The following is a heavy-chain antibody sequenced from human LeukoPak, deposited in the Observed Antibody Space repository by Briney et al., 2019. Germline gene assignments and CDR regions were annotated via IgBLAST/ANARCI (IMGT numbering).Heavy chain of an antibody. D-gene: IGHD5-24*01. Sequence: ASVKVSCKASGYTFISNDINWVRQATGQGLEWMGWMNPNSGNTGYAQKFQGRVTMTRNTSISTAYMELSSLRSEDTAVYYCARGKPHVPQFDNSDYYYGMDVWGQGTTVTVSS. CDR2: MNPNSGNT. V-gene: IGHV1-8*01. CDR1: GYTFISND. CDR3: ARGKPHVPQFDNSDYYYGMDV. J-gene: IGHJ6*02.